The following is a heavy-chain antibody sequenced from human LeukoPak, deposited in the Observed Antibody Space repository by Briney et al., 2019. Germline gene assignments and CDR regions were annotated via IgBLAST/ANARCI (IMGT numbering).Heavy chain of an antibody. V-gene: IGHV3-7*04. CDR2: IKQDGSEK. CDR1: GFTFSNCW. Sequence: GGSLRLSCAASGFTFSNCWMSWVRQAPGKGLEWVANIKQDGSEKYYVDSVKGRFTISRDNAKNSLYLQMNSLRAEDTAVYYCARAREWLAWDAFDIWGQGTMVTVPS. J-gene: IGHJ3*02. D-gene: IGHD6-19*01. CDR3: ARAREWLAWDAFDI.